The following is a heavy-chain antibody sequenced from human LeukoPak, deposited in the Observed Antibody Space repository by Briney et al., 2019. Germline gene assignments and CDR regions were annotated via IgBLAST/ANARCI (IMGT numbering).Heavy chain of an antibody. J-gene: IGHJ4*02. V-gene: IGHV3-33*06. CDR2: IWYDGSNK. CDR1: GFTFSSYG. CDR3: AKEVDTAMVGLFDY. D-gene: IGHD5-18*01. Sequence: GGSLRLSCAASGFTFSSYGMHWVRQAPGKGLEWVSLIWYDGSNKYYADSVKGRFTISRDNSKNTLYVQMNSLRADDTAAYYCAKEVDTAMVGLFDYWGQGTLVTVSS.